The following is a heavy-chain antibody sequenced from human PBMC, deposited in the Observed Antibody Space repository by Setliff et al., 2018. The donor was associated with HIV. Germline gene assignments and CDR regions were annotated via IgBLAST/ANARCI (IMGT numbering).Heavy chain of an antibody. J-gene: IGHJ6*03. V-gene: IGHV4-4*07. CDR1: GGSTFY. CDR2: IDTSGST. Sequence: KPSETLSLTCTVFGGSTFYWSWIRQPAGKGLKWIGHIDTSGSTNYNPSLKSRVTISVDTSKSQFSLNVNSVTAADTAVYYCTRLGYCSRTTCYGYYYMDVWGKGTTVTVSS. CDR3: TRLGYCSRTTCYGYYYMDV. D-gene: IGHD2-2*01.